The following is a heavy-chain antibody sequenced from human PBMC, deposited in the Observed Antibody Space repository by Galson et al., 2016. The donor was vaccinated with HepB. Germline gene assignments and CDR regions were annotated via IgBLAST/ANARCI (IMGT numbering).Heavy chain of an antibody. CDR2: ISGDGSST. CDR1: GFTFSSYW. J-gene: IGHJ5*02. Sequence: SLRLSCAASGFTFSSYWTHWVRQAPGEGLVWVSHISGDGSSTHYGDSVKGRFTVSRDNSKNTLYLQMNSPRAEDTAVYYCVRDKVTPGTNWFDPWGQGTLVTVSS. D-gene: IGHD4-11*01. V-gene: IGHV3-74*01. CDR3: VRDKVTPGTNWFDP.